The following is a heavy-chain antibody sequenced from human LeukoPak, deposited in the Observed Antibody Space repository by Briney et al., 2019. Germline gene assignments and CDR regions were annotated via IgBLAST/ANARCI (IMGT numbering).Heavy chain of an antibody. Sequence: GRSLRLSCAASGFTFDDYAMPWVRQAPGKGLEWVSGISWNSGSIGYADSVKGRFTISRDNAKNSLYLQMNSLRAEDTALYYCAKDSSDSSGYYLFDYWGQGTLVTVSS. CDR2: ISWNSGSI. J-gene: IGHJ4*02. D-gene: IGHD3-22*01. CDR3: AKDSSDSSGYYLFDY. V-gene: IGHV3-9*01. CDR1: GFTFDDYA.